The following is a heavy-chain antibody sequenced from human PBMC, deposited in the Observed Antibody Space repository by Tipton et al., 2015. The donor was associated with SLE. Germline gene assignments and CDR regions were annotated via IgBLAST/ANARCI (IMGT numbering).Heavy chain of an antibody. CDR1: GFTFSDYY. V-gene: IGHV3-11*04. CDR3: AREGSSWYDAFDI. D-gene: IGHD6-13*01. Sequence: GSLRLSCAASGFTFSDYYMSWIRQAPGKGLEWVSYISSSGNTIYYADSVKGRFTISRANAKNSLYLQMNSLRAEDTAVYYCAREGSSWYDAFDIWGQGTMVTVSS. J-gene: IGHJ3*02. CDR2: ISSSGNTI.